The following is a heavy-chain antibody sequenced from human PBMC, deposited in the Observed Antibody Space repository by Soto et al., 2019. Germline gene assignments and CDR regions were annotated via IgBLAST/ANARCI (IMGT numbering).Heavy chain of an antibody. CDR2: INAGNGNT. CDR1: GYTFTSYA. Sequence: ASVKVSCKASGYTFTSYAMHWVRQAPGQRLEWMGWINAGNGNTKYSQKFQGRVTITRDTSASTAYMELSSLRSEDTAVYYCTRPKNELRFYSYNGIDVWGQGTTVTVSS. J-gene: IGHJ6*02. V-gene: IGHV1-3*01. CDR3: TRPKNELRFYSYNGIDV. D-gene: IGHD5-12*01.